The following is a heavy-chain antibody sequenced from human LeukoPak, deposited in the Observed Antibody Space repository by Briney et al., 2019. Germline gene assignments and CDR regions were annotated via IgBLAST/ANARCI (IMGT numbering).Heavy chain of an antibody. D-gene: IGHD5-12*01. CDR2: INLSGHT. J-gene: IGHJ3*02. CDR1: SYSIPGVYY. V-gene: IGHV4-38-2*02. CDR3: ARQLATKGEWAFDS. Sequence: SETLSLTCSVSSYSIPGVYYWGWIRQSPGKWLEWIGSINLSGHTYYNPSLKGRITMSVDTSKHQFSLKLSSVTAADTAVYYCARQLATKGEWAFDSWGQGTMVTASS.